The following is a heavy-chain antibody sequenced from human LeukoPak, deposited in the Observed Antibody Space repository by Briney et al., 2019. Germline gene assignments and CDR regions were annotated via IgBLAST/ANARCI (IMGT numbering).Heavy chain of an antibody. CDR2: IYYAGST. V-gene: IGHV4-59*01. Sequence: SETLSLTCGVSGGSISSYYWAWIRQAPGKGLEWIGYIYYAGSTTYNPSLKSRVTMSVDMSRNQFSLRMTSVTAADTAVYYCAREAQDFRTGNHRPGHYDYMDVWGKGTAVTVSS. CDR3: AREAQDFRTGNHRPGHYDYMDV. CDR1: GGSISSYY. J-gene: IGHJ6*03. D-gene: IGHD1-14*01.